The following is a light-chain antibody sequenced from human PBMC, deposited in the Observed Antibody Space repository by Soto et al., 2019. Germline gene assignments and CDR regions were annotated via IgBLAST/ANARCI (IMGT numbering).Light chain of an antibody. J-gene: IGKJ1*01. CDR1: QSISSW. CDR2: KAS. CDR3: QHYNTYPWT. Sequence: DIQMTQSPSIMSASVGDRVTITCRASQSISSWLAWYQQKPGKAPNLLIYKASHLENGVPSRFSGSGSGTEFTLTISSLQPRDFATYYCQHYNTYPWTFGQGTKV. V-gene: IGKV1-5*03.